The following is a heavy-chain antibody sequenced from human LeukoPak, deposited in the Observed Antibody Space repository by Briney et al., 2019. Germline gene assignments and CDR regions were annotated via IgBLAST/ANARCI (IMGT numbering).Heavy chain of an antibody. Sequence: SETLSLTCTVSGGSISSSSYYWGWIRQPPGKGLEWIGSIYYSGSTYYNPSLKSRVTISVDTSKNQFSLKLSSVTAADTAVYYCARMNHYYDSSGYYYHWYFDLWGRGTLVTVSS. J-gene: IGHJ2*01. CDR2: IYYSGST. D-gene: IGHD3-22*01. CDR1: GGSISSSSYY. CDR3: ARMNHYYDSSGYYYHWYFDL. V-gene: IGHV4-39*07.